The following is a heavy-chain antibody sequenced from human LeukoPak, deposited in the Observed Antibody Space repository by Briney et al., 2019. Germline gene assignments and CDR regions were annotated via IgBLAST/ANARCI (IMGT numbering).Heavy chain of an antibody. J-gene: IGHJ4*02. V-gene: IGHV1-18*01. CDR2: SSAYNGNT. CDR1: VYTFTSSG. Sequence: ASVKVSCKAAVYTFTSSGISWVRQAPGHGLEWRGWSSAYNGNTNYAQKLQCRVTMTTDTTTSTAYIQRRSLRSDYTAVYYCAGGGGYQLLYFDYRRRGTLVTVSS. D-gene: IGHD2-2*01. CDR3: AGGGGYQLLYFDY.